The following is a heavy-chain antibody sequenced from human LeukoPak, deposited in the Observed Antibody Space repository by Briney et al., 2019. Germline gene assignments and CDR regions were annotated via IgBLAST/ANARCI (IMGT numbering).Heavy chain of an antibody. Sequence: SETLSLTCTVSGGSISSSSYYWGWIRQPPGKGLEWIGSIYYSGSTYYNPSLKSRVTISVDTSKNQFSLKLSSVTAADTAVYYCARIRQINYDSSGYYGDDAFDIWGQGTMVTVSS. CDR2: IYYSGST. V-gene: IGHV4-39*07. CDR3: ARIRQINYDSSGYYGDDAFDI. J-gene: IGHJ3*02. CDR1: GGSISSSSYY. D-gene: IGHD3-22*01.